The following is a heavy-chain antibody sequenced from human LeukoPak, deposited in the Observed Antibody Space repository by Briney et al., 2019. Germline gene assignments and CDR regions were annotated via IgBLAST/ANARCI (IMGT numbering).Heavy chain of an antibody. CDR1: GGSISSGGYC. J-gene: IGHJ6*03. CDR2: IYYSGST. CDR3: ARGYYYYMDV. V-gene: IGHV4-30-4*07. Sequence: PSETLSLTCAVSGGSISSGGYCWSWIRQPRGKGLEWIGYIYYSGSTYYNPSLKSRVTISVDTSKNQFSLKLSSVTAADTAVYYCARGYYYYMDVWGKGTTVTVSS.